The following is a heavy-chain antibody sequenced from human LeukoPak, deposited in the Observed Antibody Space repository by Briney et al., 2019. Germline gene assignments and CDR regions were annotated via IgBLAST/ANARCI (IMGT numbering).Heavy chain of an antibody. CDR2: ISGSGGST. V-gene: IGHV3-23*01. D-gene: IGHD6-6*01. CDR3: ARGVRKYSSSAGHFY. CDR1: GFTFSNYA. Sequence: GGSLRLSCAASGFTFSNYAMSWVRQAPGKGLEWVSAISGSGGSTYYADSVKGRFTISRDNSKNTLYLQMNSLRAEDTAVYYCARGVRKYSSSAGHFYWGQGTLVTVSS. J-gene: IGHJ4*02.